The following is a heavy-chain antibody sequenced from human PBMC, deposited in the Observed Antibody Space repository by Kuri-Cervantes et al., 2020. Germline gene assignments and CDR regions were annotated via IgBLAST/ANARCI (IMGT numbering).Heavy chain of an antibody. V-gene: IGHV3-23*01. CDR2: IRGSGGST. CDR1: GFTFTNYA. J-gene: IGHJ4*02. CDR3: AREIAVAGTLFDFLDY. D-gene: IGHD6-19*01. Sequence: GSLRLSCAASGFTFTNYAMAWVRQASGKGLEWVSAIRGSGGSTYSADSVKGRFTISRDNSKNTVDLQMNSLRAEDTAVYYCAREIAVAGTLFDFLDYWGQGTLVTVSS.